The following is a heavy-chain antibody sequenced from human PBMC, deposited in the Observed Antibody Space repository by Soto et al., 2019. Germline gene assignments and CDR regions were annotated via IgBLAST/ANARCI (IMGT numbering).Heavy chain of an antibody. D-gene: IGHD2-21*02. J-gene: IGHJ6*02. CDR2: IYWDDDK. CDR1: GFSFSSIGEG. CDR3: VQSRCGGDCLQSYSSHSYYGLDV. Sequence: QITLKESGPTLVKPTQTLTLTCTFPGFSFSSIGEGVGWIRQPPGKALEWLALIYWDDDKRYSPSLKSRFTITKDTSKNQVVLTMTNMDPVDTATYYCVQSRCGGDCLQSYSSHSYYGLDVWGQGTTVTVSS. V-gene: IGHV2-5*02.